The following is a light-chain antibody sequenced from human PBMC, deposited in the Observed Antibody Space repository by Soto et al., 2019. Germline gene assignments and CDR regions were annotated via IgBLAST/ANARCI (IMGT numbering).Light chain of an antibody. J-gene: IGLJ3*02. Sequence: QSALTQPASVSGSPGQSITISCTGTSSDVGGYNYVSWYQQHPGKAPKLMIYDVSNRPSGVSNRLSGSKSGNTASLTISGLQAEDEADYYCSSYASGSTFLMFGGGTKVTVL. CDR3: SSYASGSTFLM. CDR2: DVS. V-gene: IGLV2-14*01. CDR1: SSDVGGYNY.